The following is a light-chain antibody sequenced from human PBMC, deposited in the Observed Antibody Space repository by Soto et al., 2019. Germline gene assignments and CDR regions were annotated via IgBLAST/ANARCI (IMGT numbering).Light chain of an antibody. V-gene: IGKV3-15*01. Sequence: EIVMTQSPATLSVSPGERATLSCRASQSVSRNLAWYQQKFGQAPRLLIYDASTRATGIPARFSVSGSGTEFTLTNSSLQSEDFAVYYCQQYNDWAYTFGQGTKLEIK. CDR2: DAS. CDR3: QQYNDWAYT. CDR1: QSVSRN. J-gene: IGKJ2*01.